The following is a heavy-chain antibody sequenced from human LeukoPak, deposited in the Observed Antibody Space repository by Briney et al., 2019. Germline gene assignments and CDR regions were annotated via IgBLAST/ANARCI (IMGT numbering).Heavy chain of an antibody. V-gene: IGHV5-51*01. CDR1: GYGFSDYW. CDR3: ARQRSGGAYDSDF. Sequence: GASLQISCQGSGYGFSDYWIGWVRQMPGTGLEWMGIIYPGDSDTRYSPSFQGQVTMSADKSISTAYLQWSSLKASDTAIYYCARQRSGGAYDSDFWGQGTLVTVSS. CDR2: IYPGDSDT. D-gene: IGHD5-12*01. J-gene: IGHJ4*02.